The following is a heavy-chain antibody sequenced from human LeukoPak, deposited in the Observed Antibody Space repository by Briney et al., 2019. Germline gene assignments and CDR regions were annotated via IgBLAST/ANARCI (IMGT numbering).Heavy chain of an antibody. CDR3: AKPFYSGYDSHFDY. J-gene: IGHJ4*02. V-gene: IGHV3-23*01. Sequence: PGGSLRLSCAASGFTFSNYAMSWVRQAPGKGLEWVSAISGSGDGTYSADSVKGRFTISRDNSKNTLYLQMNSLRAEDTAVYYCAKPFYSGYDSHFDYWGQGTLVTDSS. CDR2: ISGSGDGT. D-gene: IGHD5-12*01. CDR1: GFTFSNYA.